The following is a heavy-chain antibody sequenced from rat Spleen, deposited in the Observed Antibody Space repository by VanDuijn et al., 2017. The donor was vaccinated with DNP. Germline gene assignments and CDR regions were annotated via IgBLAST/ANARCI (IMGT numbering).Heavy chain of an antibody. CDR3: ATQGQLGITWFAY. CDR1: GFTFSNYY. CDR2: ISGVGGNT. J-gene: IGHJ3*01. D-gene: IGHD1-10*01. V-gene: IGHV5-25*01. Sequence: EVQLVESGGGLVQPGRSMKLSCAASGFTFSNYYMAWVRQAPTKGLEWVAAISGVGGNTYYRDSVKGRFTISRDNAKSTLYLQMNSLRSEDMATYYCATQGQLGITWFAYWGQGTLVTVSS.